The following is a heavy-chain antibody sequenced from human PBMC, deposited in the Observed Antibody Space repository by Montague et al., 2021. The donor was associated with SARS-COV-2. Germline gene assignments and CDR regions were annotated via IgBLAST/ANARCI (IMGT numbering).Heavy chain of an antibody. Sequence: SETLSLTCALYGGSFSGFQWSWIRQSPGKGLEWIGEINQSGSTNYNVSLKSRLTMSLDTSKNQVSLKLSSVTAADTAVYYCATCSSRSYYVGLDYWGQGTLVPVTS. CDR2: INQSGST. CDR3: ATCSSRSYYVGLDY. D-gene: IGHD3-10*01. CDR1: GGSFSGFQ. J-gene: IGHJ4*02. V-gene: IGHV4-34*01.